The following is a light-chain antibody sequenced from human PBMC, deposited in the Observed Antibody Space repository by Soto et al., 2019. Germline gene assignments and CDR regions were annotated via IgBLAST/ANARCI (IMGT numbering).Light chain of an antibody. V-gene: IGKV3-15*01. CDR3: QQYNNWPYT. CDR1: QSVSRN. J-gene: IGKJ2*01. Sequence: EIVMTQSPATLSVSPGERATLSCRASQSVSRNLAWYQQKPGQAPRLLIYAASTRATSIPARFSGSGSGTELTPAISSLQSEDFAVYYCQQYNNWPYTFGQGTKLEIK. CDR2: AAS.